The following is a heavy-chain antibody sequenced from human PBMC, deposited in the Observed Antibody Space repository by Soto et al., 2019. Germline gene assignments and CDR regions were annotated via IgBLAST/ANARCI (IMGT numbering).Heavy chain of an antibody. CDR1: GFTVSSNY. J-gene: IGHJ4*02. Sequence: GSLRLSCAASGFTVSSNYMNWVRQAPGKGLEWVSIIYSDGTTSYADSVKGRFTISRDNFKNTLHLQMNSLRAEDTAVYYCAILSNWGQGTMVTVYS. CDR3: AILSN. V-gene: IGHV3-53*01. CDR2: IYSDGTT. D-gene: IGHD6-6*01.